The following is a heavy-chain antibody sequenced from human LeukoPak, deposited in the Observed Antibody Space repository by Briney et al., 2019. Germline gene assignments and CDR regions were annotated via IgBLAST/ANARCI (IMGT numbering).Heavy chain of an antibody. J-gene: IGHJ4*02. CDR3: VKIDRRH. Sequence: GGSLRLSCSASGFTFSSSAMHWVRQAPGKGLEYVSAIRSNGGSTYYADSVKGRFTISRDNSKNTLYLQMSSLRAEDTAVYYCVKIDRRHWGEGTLV. V-gene: IGHV3-64D*06. CDR1: GFTFSSSA. CDR2: IRSNGGST.